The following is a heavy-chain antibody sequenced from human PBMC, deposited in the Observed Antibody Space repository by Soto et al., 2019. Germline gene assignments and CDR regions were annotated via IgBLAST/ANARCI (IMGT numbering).Heavy chain of an antibody. CDR2: ISGSGGST. CDR3: AKSPLVVVAANYFDY. Sequence: GGSLRLSCAASGFTFSSYAMSWVRQAPGKGLEWVSTISGSGGSTYYADSVKGRFTISRDNSKNTLYLQMNSLRAEDTAVYYCAKSPLVVVAANYFDYWGQGTLVTVSS. V-gene: IGHV3-23*01. CDR1: GFTFSSYA. J-gene: IGHJ4*02. D-gene: IGHD2-15*01.